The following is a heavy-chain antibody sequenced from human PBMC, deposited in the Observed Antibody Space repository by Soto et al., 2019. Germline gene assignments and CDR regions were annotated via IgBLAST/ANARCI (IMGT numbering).Heavy chain of an antibody. CDR2: IYSSGST. Sequence: PSETLSLACTVSGVSVSSGSHYWSWIRQPPGKGPEWIGYIYSSGSTNYNPSLRSRVTISTDTSKTQFSLKLNSVTAADTAVYYCARGNFCRDYVGIDYWGQGTLVTVPS. D-gene: IGHD4-17*01. V-gene: IGHV4-61*01. CDR1: GVSVSSGSHY. J-gene: IGHJ4*02. CDR3: ARGNFCRDYVGIDY.